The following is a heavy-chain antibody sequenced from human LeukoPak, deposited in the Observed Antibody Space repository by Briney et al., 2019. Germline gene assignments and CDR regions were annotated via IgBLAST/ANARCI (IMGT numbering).Heavy chain of an antibody. CDR1: GYSISSGYY. CDR2: IYHSGST. CDR3: ARVNPNGYYYGIDY. Sequence: SETLSLTCTVSGYSISSGYYWGWIRQPPGKGLEWIGSIYHSGSTYYNPSLKNRVTISVDTSKNQFSPKLSSVTAADTAVYYCARVNPNGYYYGIDYWGQGTLVTVSS. V-gene: IGHV4-38-2*02. D-gene: IGHD3-22*01. J-gene: IGHJ4*02.